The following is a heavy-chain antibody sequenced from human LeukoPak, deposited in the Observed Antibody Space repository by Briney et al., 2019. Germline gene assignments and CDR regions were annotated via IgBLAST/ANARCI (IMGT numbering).Heavy chain of an antibody. CDR1: GGSFSGYI. Sequence: PSETLSLTCAVYGGSFSGYIWGWIRQPPGKGLEWIGEINRSGSPNYNPSLKSRVTISVDTSKNQLSLNLSSVTAADTAVYYCARVGTYWGQGTLVTVSS. J-gene: IGHJ4*02. V-gene: IGHV4-34*01. D-gene: IGHD7-27*01. CDR3: ARVGTY. CDR2: INRSGSP.